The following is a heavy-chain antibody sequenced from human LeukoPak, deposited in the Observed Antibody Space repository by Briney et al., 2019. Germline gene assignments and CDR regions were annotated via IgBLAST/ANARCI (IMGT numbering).Heavy chain of an antibody. J-gene: IGHJ4*02. D-gene: IGHD1-26*01. CDR3: AKKPRPYSGSYSFWYFDY. CDR2: ISSNGGST. V-gene: IGHV3-64*01. CDR1: GFTFSSYA. Sequence: RGSLRLSCAASGFTFSSYAMHWVRQAPGKGLEYVSAISSNGGSTYYANSVKGRFTISRDNSKNTLYLQINSLRAEDTAVYYCAKKPRPYSGSYSFWYFDYWGQGTLVTVSS.